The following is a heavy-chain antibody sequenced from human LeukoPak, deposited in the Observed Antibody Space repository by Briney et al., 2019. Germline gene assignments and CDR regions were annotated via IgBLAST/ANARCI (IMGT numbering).Heavy chain of an antibody. V-gene: IGHV3-30-3*01. J-gene: IGHJ6*02. CDR1: GFTFSSYA. Sequence: PGGSLRLSCAASGFTFSSYAMHWVRQAPGKGLEWVAVISYDGSNKYYADSVKGRFTISRDNSKNTLYLQMNSLRAEDTAVYYCARALVVVAATLGMDVWGQGTTVTVSS. D-gene: IGHD2-15*01. CDR3: ARALVVVAATLGMDV. CDR2: ISYDGSNK.